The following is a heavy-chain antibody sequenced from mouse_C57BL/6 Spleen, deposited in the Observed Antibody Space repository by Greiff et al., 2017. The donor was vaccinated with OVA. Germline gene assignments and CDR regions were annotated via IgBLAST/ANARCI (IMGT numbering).Heavy chain of an antibody. Sequence: QVQLKQPGAELVMPGASVKLSCKASGYTFTSYWMHWVKQRPGQGLEWIGEIDPSDSYTNYNQKFKGKSTLTVDKSSSTAYMQLSSLTSEDSAVYYCARGRNWEDYFDDWGQGTTLTVSS. J-gene: IGHJ2*01. CDR2: IDPSDSYT. CDR1: GYTFTSYW. V-gene: IGHV1-69*01. CDR3: ARGRNWEDYFDD. D-gene: IGHD4-1*01.